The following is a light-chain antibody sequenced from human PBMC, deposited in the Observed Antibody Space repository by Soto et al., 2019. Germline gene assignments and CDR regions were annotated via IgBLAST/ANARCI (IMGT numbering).Light chain of an antibody. CDR2: GAS. Sequence: EIVMTQSPATLSVSPGERATLSCRASQSVSSNLAWYQQKPGQAPRLLIYGASTRATGIPARFSGSWSGTEFTLTISSLPSEDFAVYYCQEYNNWPPWTFGQGTKVEIK. V-gene: IGKV3-15*01. CDR1: QSVSSN. J-gene: IGKJ1*01. CDR3: QEYNNWPPWT.